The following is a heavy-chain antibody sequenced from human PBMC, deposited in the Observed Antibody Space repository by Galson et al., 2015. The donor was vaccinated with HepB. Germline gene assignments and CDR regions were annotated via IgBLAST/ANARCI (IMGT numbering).Heavy chain of an antibody. J-gene: IGHJ4*02. CDR3: ARAELGIGMVDY. D-gene: IGHD7-27*01. V-gene: IGHV3-21*01. CDR1: GFTFSSYS. Sequence: SLRLSCAASGFTFSSYSMNWVRQAPGKGLEWVSSISSSGSYIYYADSVRGRFTISRDNAKNSLYLQMNSLRAEDTAVYYCARAELGIGMVDYWGQGTLVTVSS. CDR2: ISSSGSYI.